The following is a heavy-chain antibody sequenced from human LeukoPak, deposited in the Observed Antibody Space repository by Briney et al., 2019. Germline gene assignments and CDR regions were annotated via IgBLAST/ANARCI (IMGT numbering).Heavy chain of an antibody. Sequence: SETLSLTCTVSGGSISSYYWSWIRQPPGKGLEWIGYIYYSGSTNYNPSLKSRVTISVDTSKNQFSLKLSSVTAADTAVYYCARQYADQIWSGYDLNWFDPWGQGTLVTVSS. CDR3: ARQYADQIWSGYDLNWFDP. CDR2: IYYSGST. V-gene: IGHV4-59*08. J-gene: IGHJ5*02. D-gene: IGHD3-3*01. CDR1: GGSISSYY.